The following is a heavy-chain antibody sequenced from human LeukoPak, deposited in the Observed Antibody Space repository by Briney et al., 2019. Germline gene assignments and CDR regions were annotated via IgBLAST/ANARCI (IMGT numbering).Heavy chain of an antibody. J-gene: IGHJ5*02. CDR1: GDSISSGDYY. CDR2: IYYTGNT. V-gene: IGHV4-30-4*08. CDR3: ARVGLHSGSYYWFDP. D-gene: IGHD1-26*01. Sequence: SQTLSLTCTVSGDSISSGDYYWSWIRQPPGKGLEWIGYIYYTGNTYSNPSLKIRVTISADTSKNQFSLKLTSVTAADTAVYYCARVGLHSGSYYWFDPWGQGTLVTVSS.